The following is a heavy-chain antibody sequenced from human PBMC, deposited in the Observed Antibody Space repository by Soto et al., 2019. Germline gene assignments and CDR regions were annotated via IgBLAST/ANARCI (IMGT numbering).Heavy chain of an antibody. CDR3: ARIEMASIK. Sequence: PSETLSLTCIVSGASIRSGGYYWSWLRQSPGKGLEWIGHIYYTGSTFYSPSLKSRLTISLDTSKNQSSLDLRSVTAADTAMYYCARIEMASIKWGRGTLVTVSS. CDR2: IYYTGST. CDR1: GASIRSGGYY. J-gene: IGHJ4*02. V-gene: IGHV4-31*03.